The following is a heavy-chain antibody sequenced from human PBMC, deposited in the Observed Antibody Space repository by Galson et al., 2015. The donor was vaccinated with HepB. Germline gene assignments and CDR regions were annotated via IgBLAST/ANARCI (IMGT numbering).Heavy chain of an antibody. Sequence: SVKVSCKASGYTFTSYYMHWVRQAPGQGLEWMGIINPSGGSTSYAQKFQGRVTMTRDTSTSTVYMELSSLRSEDTAVYYCARDNLRGGYFDWYGGMDVWGQGTTVTVSS. J-gene: IGHJ6*02. D-gene: IGHD3-9*01. CDR3: ARDNLRGGYFDWYGGMDV. V-gene: IGHV1-46*01. CDR2: INPSGGST. CDR1: GYTFTSYY.